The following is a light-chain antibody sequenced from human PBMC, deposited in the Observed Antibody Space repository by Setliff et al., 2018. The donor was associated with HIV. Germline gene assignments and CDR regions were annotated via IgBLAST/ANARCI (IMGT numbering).Light chain of an antibody. Sequence: QSALAQPASVSGSPGQSSTISCTGTRSDIGTYDLVSWYRQYPGKAPKLIIYEVNRRPAGVSDRLSGSKSGSTASLTISGLRAEDEATYYCCSYTSSTTYVSGTGTKVTV. CDR2: EVN. J-gene: IGLJ1*01. V-gene: IGLV2-23*02. CDR1: RSDIGTYDL. CDR3: CSYTSSTTYV.